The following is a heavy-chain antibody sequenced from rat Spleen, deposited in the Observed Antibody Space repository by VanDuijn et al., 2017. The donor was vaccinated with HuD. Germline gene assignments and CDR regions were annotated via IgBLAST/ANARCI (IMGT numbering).Heavy chain of an antibody. CDR1: GFTFSNYG. Sequence: EVQLVESGGGLVQPGRSLKLSCAASGFTFSNYGVHWIRQAPTKGLEWVASISTGGGNTYYRDSVKGRFTISRDNAKSTLYLQMDSLRSEDTATYYWARPENYGGPFAYWGQGTLVTVSS. CDR3: ARPENYGGPFAY. CDR2: ISTGGGNT. V-gene: IGHV5-19*01. D-gene: IGHD1-11*01. J-gene: IGHJ3*01.